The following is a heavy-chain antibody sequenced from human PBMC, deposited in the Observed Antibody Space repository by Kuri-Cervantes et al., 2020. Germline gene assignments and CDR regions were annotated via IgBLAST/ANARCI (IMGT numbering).Heavy chain of an antibody. CDR2: IYYSGST. J-gene: IGHJ3*02. CDR3: ARGSPGLGGDAFDI. D-gene: IGHD3-16*01. CDR1: GGSISSGGYY. Sequence: SCTVSGGSISSGGYYWSWIRQHPGKGLEWIGYIYYSGSTYYNPSLKSRVTISVDTSKNQFSLKLSSVTAADTAVYYCARGSPGLGGDAFDIWGQGTMVTVSS. V-gene: IGHV4-31*02.